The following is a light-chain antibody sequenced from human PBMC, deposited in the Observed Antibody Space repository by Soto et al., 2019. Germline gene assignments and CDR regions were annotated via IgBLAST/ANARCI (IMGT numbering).Light chain of an antibody. CDR1: QDISSR. CDR3: QQGNSFPLT. V-gene: IGKV1-12*01. CDR2: TAS. Sequence: DIQMTQSPSSVSASVGDRVTITCRASQDISSRLAWFQQKPGKAPKLLIFTASNLESGVPSRFSGSGSGTDFTRTISSLQPEDFATYYCQQGNSFPLTFGGGTKVDVK. J-gene: IGKJ4*01.